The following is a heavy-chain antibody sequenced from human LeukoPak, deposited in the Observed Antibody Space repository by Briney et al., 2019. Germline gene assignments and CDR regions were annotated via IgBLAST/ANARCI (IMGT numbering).Heavy chain of an antibody. CDR3: ARGDCSSTSCFTFDAFDI. V-gene: IGHV4-4*02. D-gene: IGHD2-2*02. CDR2: INHSGST. CDR1: GGSISSSNW. Sequence: SETLSLTCAVSGGSISSSNWWSWVRQPPGKGLEWIGEINHSGSTNYNPSLKSRVTISVDTSKNQFSLKLSSVTAADTAVYYCARGDCSSTSCFTFDAFDIWGQGTMVTVSS. J-gene: IGHJ3*02.